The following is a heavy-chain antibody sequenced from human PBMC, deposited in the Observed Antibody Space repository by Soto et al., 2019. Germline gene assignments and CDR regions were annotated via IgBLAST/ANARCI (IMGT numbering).Heavy chain of an antibody. D-gene: IGHD3-10*01. CDR1: GYTFSNYD. J-gene: IGHJ4*02. Sequence: QVQLVQSGAELKKPGASVKVSCKASGYTFSNYDMNWVRPATGQGPEWIGWVHPNNWDTGYAQKFQGRVTLTTDISTTIAYMVLTSLRSEDTAIYYCAKVSRKGSAIDFDYWGQGTLITVSS. V-gene: IGHV1-8*01. CDR2: VHPNNWDT. CDR3: AKVSRKGSAIDFDY.